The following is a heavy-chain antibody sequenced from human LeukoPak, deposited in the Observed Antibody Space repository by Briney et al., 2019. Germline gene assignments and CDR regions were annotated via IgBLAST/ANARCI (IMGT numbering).Heavy chain of an antibody. J-gene: IGHJ1*01. CDR2: IIPIFGTA. V-gene: IGHV1-69*05. CDR3: ASHSSSWYGVYFQH. CDR1: GYTFTGYY. D-gene: IGHD6-13*01. Sequence: SVKVSCKASGYTFTGYYMHWVRQAPGQGLEWMGGIIPIFGTANYAQKFQGRVTITTDESTSTAYMELSSLRSEDTAVYYCASHSSSWYGVYFQHWGQGTLVTVSS.